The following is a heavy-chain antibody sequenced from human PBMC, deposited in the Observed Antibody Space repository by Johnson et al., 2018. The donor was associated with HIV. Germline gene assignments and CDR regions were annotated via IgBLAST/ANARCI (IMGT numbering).Heavy chain of an antibody. CDR3: AKGIPKYDSRGYDAFDI. Sequence: QVQLVESGGGVVQPGRTLRLSCAASGFPFSNFAMHWVRQAPGKGLEWVAIISYDGSNKYYADSVKGRFTISRDNSKNTLYLQMNSLRAEDTAVYYCAKGIPKYDSRGYDAFDIWGQGTMVTVSS. V-gene: IGHV3-30*04. CDR2: ISYDGSNK. D-gene: IGHD3-22*01. J-gene: IGHJ3*02. CDR1: GFPFSNFA.